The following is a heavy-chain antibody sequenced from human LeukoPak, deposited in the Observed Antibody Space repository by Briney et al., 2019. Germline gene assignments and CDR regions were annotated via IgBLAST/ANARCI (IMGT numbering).Heavy chain of an antibody. CDR1: GFIFSSYA. D-gene: IGHD7-27*01. CDR2: IKTKNDGGTT. J-gene: IGHJ4*01. V-gene: IGHV3-15*01. Sequence: GGSLRLSCAASGFIFSSYAMSWVRQAPGKGLEWVGRIKTKNDGGTTDYAAPVKDRFTISRDDSKNTLYLQVNSLKTEDTAVYYCTTIKATWGYWGQGTLVTVSS. CDR3: TTIKATWGY.